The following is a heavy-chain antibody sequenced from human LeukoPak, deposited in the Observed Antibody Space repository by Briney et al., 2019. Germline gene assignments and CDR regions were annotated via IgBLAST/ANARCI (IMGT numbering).Heavy chain of an antibody. Sequence: ETLSLTCSVPGGSITSGDYHWGWNRQSPGKGLEWIGSFYNRGSPYYNPSLKSRVTISLDTSKNQFSLKLTSVTAADTAIYYCARQFDYWGPGTLVTVSS. CDR2: FYNRGSP. V-gene: IGHV4-39*01. CDR1: GGSITSGDYH. CDR3: ARQFDY. J-gene: IGHJ4*02.